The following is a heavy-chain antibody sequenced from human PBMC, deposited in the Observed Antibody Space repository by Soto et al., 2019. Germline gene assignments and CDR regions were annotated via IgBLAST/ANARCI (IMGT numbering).Heavy chain of an antibody. CDR2: IYYSGRT. Sequence: PSETLSLTCTVSGGSISSSSYYWGWIRQPPGKGLEWIGSIYYSGRTYYNPSLKSRVTLSVDTSKNQFSLKLSSVTAADTAVYYCARHLHRFTISQGWGQGTLVTSPQ. V-gene: IGHV4-39*01. D-gene: IGHD3-3*01. CDR1: GGSISSSSYY. CDR3: ARHLHRFTISQG. J-gene: IGHJ4*02.